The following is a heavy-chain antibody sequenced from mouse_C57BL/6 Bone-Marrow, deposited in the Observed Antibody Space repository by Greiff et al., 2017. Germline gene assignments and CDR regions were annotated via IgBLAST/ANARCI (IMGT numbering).Heavy chain of an antibody. D-gene: IGHD2-4*01. J-gene: IGHJ2*01. CDR1: GYAFSSSW. V-gene: IGHV1-82*01. CDR2: IYPGDGDT. Sequence: QVHLQQSGPELVKPGASVKISCKASGYAFSSSWMNWVKQRPGKGLEWIGRIYPGDGDTNYNGKFKGKATLTADKSSSTAYMQLSSLTSEDSAVYFCARPPYDYDDVAYYFDYWGQGTTLTVSS. CDR3: ARPPYDYDDVAYYFDY.